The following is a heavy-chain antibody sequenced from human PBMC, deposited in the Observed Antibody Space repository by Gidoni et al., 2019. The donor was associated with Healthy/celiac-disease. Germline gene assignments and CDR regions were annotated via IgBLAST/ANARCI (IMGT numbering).Heavy chain of an antibody. J-gene: IGHJ6*02. CDR2: INHSGST. Sequence: QVQLQQWGAGLLKPSETLSLPCAVYGGSFSGYYWSWIRQPPGKGLEWMGEINHSGSTNYNPSLKSRVTISVDTSKNQFSLKLSSVTAADTAVYYCARTDIVVVPAAITYGMDVWGQGTTVTVSS. V-gene: IGHV4-34*01. CDR1: GGSFSGYY. D-gene: IGHD2-2*01. CDR3: ARTDIVVVPAAITYGMDV.